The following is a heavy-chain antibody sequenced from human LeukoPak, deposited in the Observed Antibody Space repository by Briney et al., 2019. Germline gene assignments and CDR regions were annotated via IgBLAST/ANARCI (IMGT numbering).Heavy chain of an antibody. CDR2: ISAYNANT. V-gene: IGHV1-18*01. D-gene: IGHD5-24*01. J-gene: IGHJ4*02. CDR1: GYTFSSYG. CDR3: ARERRDVHNYGPNFDY. Sequence: ASVKVSCKASGYTFSSYGINWVRQAPGLGLEWMGWISAYNANTKYAQKFQGRVTMTTDTSTSTAYMELRSLRSEDTAVYYCARERRDVHNYGPNFDYWGQGTLVTVSS.